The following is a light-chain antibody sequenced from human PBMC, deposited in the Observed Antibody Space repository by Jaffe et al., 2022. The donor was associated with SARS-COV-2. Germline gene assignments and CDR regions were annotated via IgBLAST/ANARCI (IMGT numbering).Light chain of an antibody. CDR3: QHYNGYSWA. V-gene: IGKV1-5*03. Sequence: DIQMTQSPSTLSASVGDRVTITCRASQSISFWLAWYQQKPGKAPKLLIHTASTLESGVPSRFSGSGSGTEFTLTISSLQPDDFATYYCQHYNGYSWAFGQGTKVEIK. J-gene: IGKJ1*01. CDR1: QSISFW. CDR2: TAS.